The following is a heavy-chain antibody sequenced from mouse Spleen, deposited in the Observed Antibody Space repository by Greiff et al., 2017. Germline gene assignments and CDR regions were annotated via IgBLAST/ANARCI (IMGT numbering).Heavy chain of an antibody. Sequence: VQLKESGPELVKPGASVKISCKASGYSFTGYYMNWVKQSPEKSLEWIGEINPSTGGTTYNQKFKAKATLTVDKSSSTAYMQLKSLTSEDSAVYYCAREEPVAWFAYWGQGTLVTVSA. D-gene: IGHD6-1*01. CDR2: INPSTGGT. CDR3: AREEPVAWFAY. V-gene: IGHV1-42*01. J-gene: IGHJ3*01. CDR1: GYSFTGYY.